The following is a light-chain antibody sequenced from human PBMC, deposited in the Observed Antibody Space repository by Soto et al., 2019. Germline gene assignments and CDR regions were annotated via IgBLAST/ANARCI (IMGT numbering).Light chain of an antibody. CDR2: DAS. CDR3: QQYNSYSWT. V-gene: IGKV1-5*01. CDR1: QSISSL. J-gene: IGKJ1*01. Sequence: DIQMSQSPSSLSASVGGRVTITCRASQSISSLLAWYQQKPGKAPKLLIYDASSLESGVPSRLSGSGSGTEFTLTISSLQPDDFATYYCQQYNSYSWTFGQGTKVDIK.